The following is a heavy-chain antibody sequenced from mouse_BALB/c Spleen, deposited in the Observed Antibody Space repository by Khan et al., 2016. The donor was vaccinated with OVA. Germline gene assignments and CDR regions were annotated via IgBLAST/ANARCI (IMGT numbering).Heavy chain of an antibody. V-gene: IGHV1-7*01. CDR1: GYTFINYW. Sequence: VQLQESGAELAKPGASVKMSCKASGYTFINYWILWVKQRPGQGLEWIGYINPSTGYTEYNQNFKDKATLTAEKSPSTAYMQLSSLTSEDSAVYYCARRGLRWDFDYWGQGTTLTVSS. CDR2: INPSTGYT. J-gene: IGHJ2*01. CDR3: ARRGLRWDFDY. D-gene: IGHD1-1*01.